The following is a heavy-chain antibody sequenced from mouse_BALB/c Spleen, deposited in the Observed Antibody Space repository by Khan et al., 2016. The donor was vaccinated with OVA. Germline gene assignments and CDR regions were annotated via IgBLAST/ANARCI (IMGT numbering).Heavy chain of an antibody. CDR3: ARKNYYGYAMDY. V-gene: IGHV3-2*02. Sequence: EVQLVESGPGPVKPSQSLSLTCTVTGYSITSDYAWDWIRQFPGNKLEWMGYISYGGSTSYNPSLKSRISITRDTSKNQFFLQLNSVTTEDTATYYCARKNYYGYAMDYWGQGTSVTVSS. CDR2: ISYGGST. J-gene: IGHJ4*01. CDR1: GYSITSDYA. D-gene: IGHD1-1*01.